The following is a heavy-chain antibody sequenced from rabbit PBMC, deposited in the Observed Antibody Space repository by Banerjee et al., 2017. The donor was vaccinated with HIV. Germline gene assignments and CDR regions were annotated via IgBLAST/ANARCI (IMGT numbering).Heavy chain of an antibody. Sequence: QEQLEESGGDLVKPEGSLTLTCTASGFSVSDRYVMCWVRQAPGKGLEWIGCVNTRSGNTVYASWAKGRFTISKTSSTVDLKMTSLTVADTATYFCARGGGGYAGYGHGDDAFDPWGPGTLVTVS. D-gene: IGHD7-1*01. CDR1: GFSVSDRYV. V-gene: IGHV1S45*01. CDR3: ARGGGGYAGYGHGDDAFDP. J-gene: IGHJ2*01. CDR2: VNTRSGNT.